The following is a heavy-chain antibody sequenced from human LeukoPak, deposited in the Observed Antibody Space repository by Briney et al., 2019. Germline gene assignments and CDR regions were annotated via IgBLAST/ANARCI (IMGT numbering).Heavy chain of an antibody. V-gene: IGHV3-30*14. CDR3: ARADGDYRWSPLDY. CDR2: ISYDGSNK. CDR1: GFTFSSYA. D-gene: IGHD4-17*01. Sequence: GGSLRLSCAASGFTFSSYAMHWVRQDPGKGLEWVAVISYDGSNKYYADSVKGRFTISRDNSKNTLYLQMNSLRAEDTAVHYCARADGDYRWSPLDYWGQGTLVTVSS. J-gene: IGHJ4*02.